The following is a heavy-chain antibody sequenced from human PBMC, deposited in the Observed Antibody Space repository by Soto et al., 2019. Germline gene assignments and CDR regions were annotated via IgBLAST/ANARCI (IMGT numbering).Heavy chain of an antibody. D-gene: IGHD2-2*01. CDR3: AQLYCSSVSCYNDY. CDR2: IYQSGKT. CDR1: GFPVSYGYY. Sequence: SETLSLTCGVSGFPVSYGYYWGWIRQPPGKGLEWLGSIYQSGKTYYNPSLKSRLTLSLDTSKNEFSLRLRSVTAADTAVYFCAQLYCSSVSCYNDYWGXGXLVTVSS. V-gene: IGHV4-38-2*01. J-gene: IGHJ4*02.